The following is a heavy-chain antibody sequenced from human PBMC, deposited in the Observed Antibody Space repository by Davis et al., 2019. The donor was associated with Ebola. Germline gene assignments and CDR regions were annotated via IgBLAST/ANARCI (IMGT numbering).Heavy chain of an antibody. J-gene: IGHJ5*02. V-gene: IGHV4-34*01. Sequence: GSLRLSCAASGFTFSGYVWSWIRQSPGKGLEWLGEINHSGYTKYNPSLKSRVTISVDTSKNQFSLRLNSVTAADTAVYYCARTTLTSISDSGLGYNYFAPWGQGTLVTVSS. CDR3: ARTTLTSISDSGLGYNYFAP. CDR2: INHSGYT. CDR1: GFTFSGYV. D-gene: IGHD2-21*02.